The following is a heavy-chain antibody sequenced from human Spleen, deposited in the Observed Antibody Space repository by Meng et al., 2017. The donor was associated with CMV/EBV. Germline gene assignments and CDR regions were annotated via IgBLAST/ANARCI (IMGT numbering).Heavy chain of an antibody. J-gene: IGHJ4*02. CDR3: ARASGSFTSADS. Sequence: GGSLRLACAASGFTFSSYSMNWVRQAPGKGRMWVSRINSDGSTTSYADSVKGRFTIARDNAKNSLFLQMNSLRAEDTAVYYGARASGSFTSADSWGQGALVTVSS. CDR1: GFTFSSYS. D-gene: IGHD1-26*01. CDR2: INSDGSTT. V-gene: IGHV3-74*01.